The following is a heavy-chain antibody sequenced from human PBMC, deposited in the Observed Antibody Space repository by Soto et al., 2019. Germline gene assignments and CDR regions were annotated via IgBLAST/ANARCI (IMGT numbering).Heavy chain of an antibody. CDR3: ARPSEDYYYHGMDV. V-gene: IGHV5-10-1*01. Sequence: GASLKISGKASGYSFTSYWISWVRQMPGKGLEWMGRIDPSDSYTNCSPSFQGHVTISADKSISTAYLQWSSLKASDTAMYYCARPSEDYYYHGMDVWGQGTTVTVSS. CDR1: GYSFTSYW. J-gene: IGHJ6*02. CDR2: IDPSDSYT.